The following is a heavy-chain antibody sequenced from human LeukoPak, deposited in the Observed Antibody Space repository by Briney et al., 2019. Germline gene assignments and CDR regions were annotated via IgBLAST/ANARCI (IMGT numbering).Heavy chain of an antibody. CDR3: ARDIYMDV. J-gene: IGHJ6*03. CDR1: GFTFYEYG. Sequence: GGSLRLSCAASGFTFYEYGMSWVRQAPGKGLEWVSGINGNSGSTGYADSVKGRFAVSRDNAKNSLYLQMDSLRAEDTAFYYCARDIYMDVWGKGTTVTVSS. V-gene: IGHV3-20*04. CDR2: INGNSGST.